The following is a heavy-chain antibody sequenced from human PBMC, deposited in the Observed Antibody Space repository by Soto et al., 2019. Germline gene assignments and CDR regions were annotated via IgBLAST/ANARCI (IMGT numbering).Heavy chain of an antibody. CDR1: GGSISIGGYY. CDR2: IYYSGST. Sequence: QVQLQESGPGLVKTSQTLSLTCSVSGGSISIGGYYWSWIRQHPEKGLEWIGYIYYSGSTNYNPSLKRRVIISVDTSSNRFSLDLSSVSAADTAIYYCARHSASWQWFDYWGQGTLVTVSS. CDR3: ARHSASWQWFDY. V-gene: IGHV4-31*03. J-gene: IGHJ5*01. D-gene: IGHD1-26*01.